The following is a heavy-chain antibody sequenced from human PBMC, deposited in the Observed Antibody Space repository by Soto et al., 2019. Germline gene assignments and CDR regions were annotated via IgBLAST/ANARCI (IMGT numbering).Heavy chain of an antibody. V-gene: IGHV1-18*01. CDR1: GYTFPSYG. Sequence: QVQLVQSGAEVKKPGASVKVSCKASGYTFPSYGISWVRQAPGQGLEWMGWISAYNGNANDAQKLQGRVTMTTDTATSTANMELRSLGSDGTAVHYRGTGSGSTGGYWGQRTLVTVSS. D-gene: IGHD6-25*01. CDR3: GTGSGSTGGY. J-gene: IGHJ4*02. CDR2: ISAYNGNA.